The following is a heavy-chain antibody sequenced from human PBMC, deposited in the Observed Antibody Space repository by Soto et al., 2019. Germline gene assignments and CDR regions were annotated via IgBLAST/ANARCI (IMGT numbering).Heavy chain of an antibody. Sequence: LKISCQGSGYRFTSYWIGWVRQMPGKGLEWMGIIYPSDSETIYSPSFQGQVTISADKSISTAYLQWRSLKASDTAIYYCARHSRYCGGGSCYPNWFDPWGQGTLVTVSS. CDR1: GYRFTSYW. CDR3: ARHSRYCGGGSCYPNWFDP. V-gene: IGHV5-51*01. CDR2: IYPSDSET. J-gene: IGHJ5*02. D-gene: IGHD2-15*01.